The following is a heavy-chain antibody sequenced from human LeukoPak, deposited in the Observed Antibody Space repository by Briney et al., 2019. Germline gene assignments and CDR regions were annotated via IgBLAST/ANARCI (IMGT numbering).Heavy chain of an antibody. J-gene: IGHJ5*02. CDR3: ARGGDFWSGYLNDNWFDP. V-gene: IGHV4-59*01. CDR2: IYYSGST. D-gene: IGHD3-3*01. Sequence: SETLSLTCSVSGGSISSYYWSWIRQPPGKGLEWIGCIYYSGSTNYNPSLKSRVTISVDTSKNQFSLKLSSVTAADTAVYYCARGGDFWSGYLNDNWFDPWGQGTLVTVSS. CDR1: GGSISSYY.